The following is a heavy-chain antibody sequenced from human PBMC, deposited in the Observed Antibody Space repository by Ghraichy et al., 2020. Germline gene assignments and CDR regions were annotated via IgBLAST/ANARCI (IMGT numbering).Heavy chain of an antibody. Sequence: GSLRLSCAVYGGSFSGYYWSWIRQPPGKGLEWIGEINHSGSTNYNPSLKSRVTISVDTSKNQFSLKLSSVTAADTAVYYCARDGDFDWLLIRRRESFFDYWGQGTLVTVSS. J-gene: IGHJ4*02. CDR1: GGSFSGYY. D-gene: IGHD3-9*01. V-gene: IGHV4-34*01. CDR2: INHSGST. CDR3: ARDGDFDWLLIRRRESFFDY.